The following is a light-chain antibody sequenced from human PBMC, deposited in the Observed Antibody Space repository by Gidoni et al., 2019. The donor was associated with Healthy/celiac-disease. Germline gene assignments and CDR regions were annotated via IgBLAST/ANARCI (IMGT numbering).Light chain of an antibody. CDR2: EVS. V-gene: IGLV2-14*01. CDR1: SRDVGGYNY. Sequence: QSALTQPASVSGSPAQSITISCTGTSRDVGGYNYVSWYQQHPGKAPKLMIYEVSNRPSGVSNRFSGSKSGNTASLTISVLQAEDEADYYCSSYTSSSVVFGGGTKLTVL. CDR3: SSYTSSSVV. J-gene: IGLJ2*01.